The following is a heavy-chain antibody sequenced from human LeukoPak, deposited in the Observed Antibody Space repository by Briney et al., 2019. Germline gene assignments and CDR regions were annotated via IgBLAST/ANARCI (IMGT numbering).Heavy chain of an antibody. V-gene: IGHV4-59*01. D-gene: IGHD5-24*01. CDR3: ARDRSRDGYKGDRFDI. CDR2: IYYSGST. Sequence: SETLSLTCTVSGGSISSYYWSWIRQPPGKGLEWIGYIYYSGSTSYSPSLKSRVTISVDTSKSQFSLKLSSVTAADTAVYYCARDRSRDGYKGDRFDIWGQGTMVTVSS. CDR1: GGSISSYY. J-gene: IGHJ3*02.